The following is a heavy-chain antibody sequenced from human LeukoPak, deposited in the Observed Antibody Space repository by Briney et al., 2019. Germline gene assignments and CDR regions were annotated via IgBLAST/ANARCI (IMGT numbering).Heavy chain of an antibody. CDR3: LGRYYGPLIDAFDI. V-gene: IGHV3-73*01. D-gene: IGHD1-26*01. Sequence: GGSLRLSCAASGFTFSGSAMHWVRQASGKGLEWVGRIRSKANSYATAYAASVKGRFTISRDDSKNTAYLQMNNLKTGDTAVYYCLGRYYGPLIDAFDIWGQGTMVTVSS. CDR2: IRSKANSYAT. CDR1: GFTFSGSA. J-gene: IGHJ3*02.